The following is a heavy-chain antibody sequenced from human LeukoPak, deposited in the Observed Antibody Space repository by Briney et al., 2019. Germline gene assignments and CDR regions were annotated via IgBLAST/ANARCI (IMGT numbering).Heavy chain of an antibody. D-gene: IGHD3-10*01. CDR3: ARGQVRGVIITGWFDP. J-gene: IGHJ5*02. V-gene: IGHV3-21*01. Sequence: GGSLRLSCAASGFTFSSYSMNWVRQAPGKGLEWVSSISSSSSYIYYADSVKGRFTISRDNAKNSLYLQMNSLRAEDTAVYYCARGQVRGVIITGWFDPWGQGTLVTVSS. CDR1: GFTFSSYS. CDR2: ISSSSSYI.